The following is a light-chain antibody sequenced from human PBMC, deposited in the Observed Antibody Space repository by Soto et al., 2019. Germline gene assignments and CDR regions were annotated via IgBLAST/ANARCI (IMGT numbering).Light chain of an antibody. V-gene: IGKV1-16*01. CDR3: QQYNSYPRT. Sequence: DIQMTQSPSSLSASVGDRVTITCRASQGISNYLAWFQHKPGKAPKSLIYAASSLQSGVPSRFRGSVDVTEITLTTCTLQPEDFATYYCQQYNSYPRTFGQGTRLEIK. CDR1: QGISNY. CDR2: AAS. J-gene: IGKJ5*01.